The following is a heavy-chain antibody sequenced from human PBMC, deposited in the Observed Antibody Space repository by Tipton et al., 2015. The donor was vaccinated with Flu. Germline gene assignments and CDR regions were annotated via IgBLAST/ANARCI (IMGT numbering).Heavy chain of an antibody. CDR3: ARGVWNAGASYYFDS. D-gene: IGHD1-1*01. CDR1: GGSLSSFY. Sequence: GLVKPSETLSLTCTVSGGSLSSFYWSWIRQPAGMGLEWVGRIYTSGNTNYNPSLKSRITVSLDTSKNQFSLRLSSVTAADTAVYYCARGVWNAGASYYFDSWGQGALVTVSS. V-gene: IGHV4-4*07. J-gene: IGHJ4*02. CDR2: IYTSGNT.